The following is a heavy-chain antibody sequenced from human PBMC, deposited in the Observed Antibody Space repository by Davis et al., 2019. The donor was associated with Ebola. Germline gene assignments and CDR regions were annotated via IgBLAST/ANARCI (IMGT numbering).Heavy chain of an antibody. CDR1: GGSISSYY. D-gene: IGHD3-9*01. Sequence: PSETLSLTCTVSGGSISSYYWSWIRQPAGKGLEWIGRIYTSGSTNYNPSLKSRVTMSVDTSKNQFSLKLSSVTAADTAVYYCASSDILTGYVATPIWGQGTMVTVSS. CDR3: ASSDILTGYVATPI. V-gene: IGHV4-4*07. CDR2: IYTSGST. J-gene: IGHJ3*02.